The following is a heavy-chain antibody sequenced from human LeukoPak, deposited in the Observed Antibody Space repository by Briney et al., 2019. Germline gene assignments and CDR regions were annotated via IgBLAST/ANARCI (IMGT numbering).Heavy chain of an antibody. CDR2: ISAYNGNT. D-gene: IGHD3-10*01. V-gene: IGHV1-18*01. CDR3: AREHYYGSGSYLWSDY. Sequence: ASVKVSFKASGYTFTSYGISWVRQAPGQGLEWMGLISAYNGNTNYAQKLQGRVAMTTDTSTSTAYMELRSLRSDDTAVYYCAREHYYGSGSYLWSDYWGQGTLVTVSS. CDR1: GYTFTSYG. J-gene: IGHJ4*02.